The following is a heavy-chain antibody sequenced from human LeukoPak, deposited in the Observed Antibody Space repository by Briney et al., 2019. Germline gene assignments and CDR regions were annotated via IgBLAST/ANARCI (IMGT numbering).Heavy chain of an antibody. Sequence: GGSLRLSCAAPGFMFHDYAIHWVRQAPGKGLEWVSLISGDGGSTFYADSVKGRFTISRDNSKNSLYLQMNSLRSDDTALYYCTRESESSGWYDYWGQGTLVTVSS. D-gene: IGHD6-19*01. CDR2: ISGDGGST. J-gene: IGHJ4*02. CDR1: GFMFHDYA. V-gene: IGHV3-43*02. CDR3: TRESESSGWYDY.